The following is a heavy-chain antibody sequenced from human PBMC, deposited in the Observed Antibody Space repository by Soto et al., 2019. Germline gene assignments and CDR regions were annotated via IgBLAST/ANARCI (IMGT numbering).Heavy chain of an antibody. CDR1: GGLLTSYY. V-gene: IGHV4-4*07. D-gene: IGHD6-19*01. CDR2: IYTTGTT. CDR3: ARDLGIRVAGTGWFDP. Sequence: PSETLSLTCSVSGGLLTSYYWSWIRQSAGKELEWIGRIYTTGTTNYNPSFKSRVTMSMDRSKNQFSLKLSSVGAADTAVYYCARDLGIRVAGTGWFDPWGQGTLVTVSS. J-gene: IGHJ5*02.